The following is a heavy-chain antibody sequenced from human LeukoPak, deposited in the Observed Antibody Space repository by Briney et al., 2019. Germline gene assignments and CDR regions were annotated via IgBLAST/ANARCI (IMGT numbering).Heavy chain of an antibody. V-gene: IGHV1-3*01. CDR2: INAGKGNT. J-gene: IGHJ6*02. D-gene: IGHD2-2*01. Sequence: ASVKVSCKASEYTFSSYSIHWVRQAPGQRLEWMGWINAGKGNTKHSQKLQGRVTITGDTSASTAYMELSSLRSEDTAVYYCARGSCSSTSCFMDVWGQGTTVTVSS. CDR3: ARGSCSSTSCFMDV. CDR1: EYTFSSYS.